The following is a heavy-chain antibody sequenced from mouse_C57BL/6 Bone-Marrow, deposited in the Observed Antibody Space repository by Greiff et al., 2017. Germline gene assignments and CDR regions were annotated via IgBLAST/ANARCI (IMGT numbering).Heavy chain of an antibody. CDR3: ARRYYSNYGFAY. J-gene: IGHJ3*01. CDR1: GYTFTSYW. D-gene: IGHD2-5*01. CDR2: IDPSDSYT. V-gene: IGHV1-69*01. Sequence: QVQLQQPGAELVMPGASVKLSCKASGYTFTSYWMHWVKQRPGQGLEWIGEIDPSDSYTNYNQKFKGKSKLTVDKSSSTAYMQLSSLTSEDSAVYYCARRYYSNYGFAYWGQGTLVTVSA.